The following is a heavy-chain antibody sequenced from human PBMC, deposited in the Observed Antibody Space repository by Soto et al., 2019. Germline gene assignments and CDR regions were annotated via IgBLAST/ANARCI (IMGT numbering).Heavy chain of an antibody. Sequence: SGPTLVNPTQTLTLTCTFSGFSLSTSGVGVGWNRQPPGKALEWLAHIYWNDDKRYSPSLKSRLTITKETSKNQVALTMTNMDSVATATFYFSLCHPPLFFYFWTLLFDYWGQGTLVTASS. CDR3: SLCHPPLFFYFWTLLFDY. V-gene: IGHV2-5*01. CDR1: GFSLSTSGVG. D-gene: IGHD3-3*01. J-gene: IGHJ4*02. CDR2: IYWNDDK.